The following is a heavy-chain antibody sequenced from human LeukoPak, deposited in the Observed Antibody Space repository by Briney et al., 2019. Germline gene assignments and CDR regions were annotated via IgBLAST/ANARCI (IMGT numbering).Heavy chain of an antibody. J-gene: IGHJ4*02. CDR2: IGSDKGNT. D-gene: IGHD3-9*01. CDR3: AREGFGDILTGYYDY. Sequence: ASVKVSCKASGYSFTRNAIHWVRQAPGQRLEWMGWIGSDKGNTKYSQEFQGRVTFTRDTSASTVYMELSSLRSEDTAVYYCAREGFGDILTGYYDYWGQGTLVTVSS. CDR1: GYSFTRNA. V-gene: IGHV1-3*03.